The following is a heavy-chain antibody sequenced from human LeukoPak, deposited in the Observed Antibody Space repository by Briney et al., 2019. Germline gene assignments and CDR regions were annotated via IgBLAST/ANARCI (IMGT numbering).Heavy chain of an antibody. Sequence: SETLSLTCAVYGGSFSGYYWSWIRQPPGKGLEWIGEINHSGSTNYNPSLKSRVTISVDTSKNQFSLKLSSVTAADTAVYYCAARRGFWSGYYPHYYYYMDVWGKGTTVTVSS. CDR3: AARRGFWSGYYPHYYYYMDV. J-gene: IGHJ6*03. D-gene: IGHD3-3*01. CDR2: INHSGST. V-gene: IGHV4-34*01. CDR1: GGSFSGYY.